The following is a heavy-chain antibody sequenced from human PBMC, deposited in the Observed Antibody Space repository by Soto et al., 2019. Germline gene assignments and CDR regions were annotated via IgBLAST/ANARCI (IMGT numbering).Heavy chain of an antibody. J-gene: IGHJ6*02. CDR2: ISYDGSNK. Sequence: GGSLRLSCAASGFTFSSYAMHWVRQAPGKGLEWVAVISYDGSNKYYADSVKGRFTISRDNSKNTLYLQMNSLRAEDTAVYYCARPRSIAAAGPDYYYGMDVWGQGTTVTVSS. V-gene: IGHV3-30-3*01. CDR3: ARPRSIAAAGPDYYYGMDV. CDR1: GFTFSSYA. D-gene: IGHD6-13*01.